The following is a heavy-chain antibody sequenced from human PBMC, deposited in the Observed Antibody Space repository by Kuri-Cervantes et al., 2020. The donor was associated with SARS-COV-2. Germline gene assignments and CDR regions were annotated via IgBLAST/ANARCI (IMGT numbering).Heavy chain of an antibody. CDR1: GFTFSNYA. CDR2: ISSNGDSK. CDR3: ARVSRSGYLDY. J-gene: IGHJ4*02. Sequence: GGSLRLSCAASGFTFSNYAMYWVRQAPGKGLEYVSAISSNGDSKYYADSVKGRFTMSRDNSKNTLYLQMGSLRAEDMAVYYCARVSRSGYLDYWGQGTLVTVSS. V-gene: IGHV3-64*02. D-gene: IGHD3-3*01.